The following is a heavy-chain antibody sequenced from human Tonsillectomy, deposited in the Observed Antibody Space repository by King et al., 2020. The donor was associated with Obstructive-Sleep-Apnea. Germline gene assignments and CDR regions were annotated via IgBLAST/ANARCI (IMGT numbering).Heavy chain of an antibody. Sequence: VQLQESGPGLVKPSETLSLTFTVSGGSISNYYWSWIRPPPGKGLEWIGYMYSSGNTNFNPSLKSRVTISADTSKIQFSLGLSSVTAADTAVYYCARHRGVEDYGGYGDYFDYWGQGTLVTVSS. D-gene: IGHD5-12*01. CDR3: ARHRGVEDYGGYGDYFDY. CDR2: MYSSGNT. V-gene: IGHV4-59*08. CDR1: GGSISNYY. J-gene: IGHJ4*02.